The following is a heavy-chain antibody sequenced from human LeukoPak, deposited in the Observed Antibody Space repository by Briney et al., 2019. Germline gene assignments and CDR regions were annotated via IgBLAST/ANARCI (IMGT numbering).Heavy chain of an antibody. CDR3: ARGPSDRLGYYYGIDV. Sequence: SETLSLTCAVYGESFSGYYWSWIRQPPGKGPEWIGEINHSGSTNYNPSLKSRVTISVDTSKNQFSLKLSSVTAADTAVYYCARGPSDRLGYYYGIDVWGQGTTVTVSS. CDR2: INHSGST. V-gene: IGHV4-34*01. CDR1: GESFSGYY. D-gene: IGHD1-14*01. J-gene: IGHJ6*02.